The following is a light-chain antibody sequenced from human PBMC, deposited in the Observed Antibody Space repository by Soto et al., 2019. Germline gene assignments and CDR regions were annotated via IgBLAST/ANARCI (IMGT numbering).Light chain of an antibody. Sequence: DIQMTQSPSTLSASVGDRVTITCRASQSISNWLAWYQQKPGKAPTLLIYDVSRLESGVPSRFSGSGSGTEFTLTIRSLQPDDSATYYCQQYHSFPVTFGQGTKVDIK. CDR3: QQYHSFPVT. CDR2: DVS. J-gene: IGKJ1*01. CDR1: QSISNW. V-gene: IGKV1-5*01.